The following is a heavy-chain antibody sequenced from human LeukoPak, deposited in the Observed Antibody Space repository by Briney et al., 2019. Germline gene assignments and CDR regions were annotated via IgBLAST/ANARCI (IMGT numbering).Heavy chain of an antibody. Sequence: GGPLRLSCAASGFTFSSYWMSWVRQAPGKGLEWVANIKQDGSEKYYVDSVKGRFTISRDNAKNSLYLQMNSLRAEDTAVYYGARDGGGYSYGYSDYWGQGTLVTVSS. CDR1: GFTFSSYW. CDR3: ARDGGGYSYGYSDY. V-gene: IGHV3-7*03. D-gene: IGHD5-18*01. CDR2: IKQDGSEK. J-gene: IGHJ4*02.